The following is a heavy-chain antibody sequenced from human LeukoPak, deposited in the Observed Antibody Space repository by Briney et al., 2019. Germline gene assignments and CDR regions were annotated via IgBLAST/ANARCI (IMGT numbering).Heavy chain of an antibody. CDR3: ARYSSPIVVVVAVTINDGAFDI. D-gene: IGHD2-15*01. CDR1: GYTFTSYD. V-gene: IGHV1-8*01. CDR2: MNPNSGNT. J-gene: IGHJ3*02. Sequence: ASVKVSCKASGYTFTSYDINWVRQATGQGLEWMGWMNPNSGNTGYAQKFQGRVTMTRNTSISTAYMELSSLRSEDTAVYYCARYSSPIVVVVAVTINDGAFDIWGQGTMVTVSS.